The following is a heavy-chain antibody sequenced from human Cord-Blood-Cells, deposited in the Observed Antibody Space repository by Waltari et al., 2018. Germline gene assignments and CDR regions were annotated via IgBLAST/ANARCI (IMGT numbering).Heavy chain of an antibody. CDR1: GGSFSGYY. CDR3: AAGYYFDY. V-gene: IGHV4-34*01. CDR2: INHSGST. Sequence: QVQLQQWGAGLLKPSETLSLTCAVYGGSFSGYYWSWIRQPPGKGLEWIGEINHSGSTNYNPSLKSRVTISVDTSKNQFSLKLSSVTAADTGVYYCAAGYYFDYWGQGTLVTVSS. J-gene: IGHJ4*02. D-gene: IGHD3-9*01.